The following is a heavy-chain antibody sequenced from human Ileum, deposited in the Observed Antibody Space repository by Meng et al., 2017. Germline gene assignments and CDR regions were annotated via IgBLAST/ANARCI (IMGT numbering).Heavy chain of an antibody. Sequence: EVYLVESGGDLIQPGGSLRLSCAASGFTFSNYWMHLVRQAPGKGLVWVSRIHKDGSATAYADSVKGRFTISRDNAKNTLYLQMNSLRVEDTAVYYCARDSEAVGATIDYWGQGTLVTVSS. V-gene: IGHV3-74*01. CDR2: IHKDGSAT. CDR1: GFTFSNYW. J-gene: IGHJ4*02. D-gene: IGHD1-26*01. CDR3: ARDSEAVGATIDY.